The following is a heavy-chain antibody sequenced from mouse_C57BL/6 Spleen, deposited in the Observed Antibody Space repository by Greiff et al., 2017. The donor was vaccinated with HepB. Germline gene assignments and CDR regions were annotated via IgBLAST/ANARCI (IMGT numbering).Heavy chain of an antibody. J-gene: IGHJ3*01. CDR1: GFNIKDDY. V-gene: IGHV14-4*01. CDR2: IDPENGDT. Sequence: EVQLQQSGAELVRPGASVKLSCTASGFNIKDDYMHWVKQRPEQGLEWIGWIDPENGDTEYASKFQGKATITADTSSNTAYLQLSSLTSEDTAVYYCIRQLRLQGFAYWGQGTLVTVSA. CDR3: IRQLRLQGFAY. D-gene: IGHD3-2*02.